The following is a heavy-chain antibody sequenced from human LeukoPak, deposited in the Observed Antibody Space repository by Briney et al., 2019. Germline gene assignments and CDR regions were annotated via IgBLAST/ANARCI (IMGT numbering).Heavy chain of an antibody. CDR2: ISSSSSNI. D-gene: IGHD6-13*01. CDR3: ARYHIAAAYNWFDP. V-gene: IGHV3-21*01. Sequence: PGGSLRLSCAASGFTFSTYSMNWVRQAPGKGLEWVSSISSSSSNIYYADSVKGRFTIPRDNAKNSLYLQMNSLRAEDTAVYYCARYHIAAAYNWFDPWGQETLVTVSS. CDR1: GFTFSTYS. J-gene: IGHJ5*02.